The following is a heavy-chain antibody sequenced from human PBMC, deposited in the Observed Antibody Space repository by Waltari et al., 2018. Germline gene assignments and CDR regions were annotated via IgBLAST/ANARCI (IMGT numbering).Heavy chain of an antibody. CDR1: GASITNSNSY. J-gene: IGHJ6*03. V-gene: IGHV4-39*01. CDR3: ARNMESPYNAPYYFYYMDV. Sequence: QLQLQESGPGLVKPSETLSLTCSVSGASITNSNSYWSWIRQPPGKGLEWIGGIYERGSSYSSPCLKSRVTISLGTSRNQLALKVSSVTVADTAIYFCARNMESPYNAPYYFYYMDVWGKGTTVTVSS. CDR2: IYERGSS. D-gene: IGHD3-10*01.